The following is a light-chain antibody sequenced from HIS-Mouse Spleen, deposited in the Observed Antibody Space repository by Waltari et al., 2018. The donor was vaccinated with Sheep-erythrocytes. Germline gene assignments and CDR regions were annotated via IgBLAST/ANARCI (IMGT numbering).Light chain of an antibody. CDR1: SSDVGRYNL. Sequence: QSALTQPASVSGSPGQSITISCTGTSSDVGRYNLVSWYQQQPGKAPKLMICEGSKRASGVSNRFSGSKSGNTASLTISGLQAEDEADYYCCASAGSSTPWVFGGGTKLTVL. CDR2: EGS. J-gene: IGLJ3*02. V-gene: IGLV2-23*01. CDR3: CASAGSSTPWV.